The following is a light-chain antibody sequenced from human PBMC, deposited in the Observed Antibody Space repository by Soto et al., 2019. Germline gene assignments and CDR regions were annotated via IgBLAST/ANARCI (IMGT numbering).Light chain of an antibody. V-gene: IGLV2-18*02. J-gene: IGLJ2*01. CDR3: SSYEASNTVV. CDR2: EVT. Sequence: QSALTQPPSVSGSPGQSVTISCTGTGSDFGRYNRVSWYQHTPGTAPKLLIYEVTNRPSGVPDRFSGSRSGNTASLTISGLQAEDDADYYCSSYEASNTVVFGGGTQLTVL. CDR1: GSDFGRYNR.